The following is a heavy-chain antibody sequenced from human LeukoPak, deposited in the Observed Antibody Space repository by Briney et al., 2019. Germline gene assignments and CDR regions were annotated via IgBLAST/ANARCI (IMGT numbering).Heavy chain of an antibody. D-gene: IGHD2-21*02. CDR3: SKDRCGDDCASGGGFDY. J-gene: IGHJ4*02. Sequence: GGSLRLSCATSGFTFTTYGMHWVRQAPGKGLDWVAVIWYDGSNKYYADSVQGRFTVSRDNSKNMVYLQMNSLEVGDTAVYYCSKDRCGDDCASGGGFDYWGQGTLVTVSS. CDR1: GFTFTTYG. CDR2: IWYDGSNK. V-gene: IGHV3-33*06.